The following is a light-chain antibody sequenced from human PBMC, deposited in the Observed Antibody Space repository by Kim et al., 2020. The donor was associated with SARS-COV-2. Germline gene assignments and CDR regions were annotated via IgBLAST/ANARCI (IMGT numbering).Light chain of an antibody. J-gene: IGKJ4*01. CDR1: QSVLYSSNNKNY. V-gene: IGKV4-1*01. Sequence: DIVMTQSPDSLAVSLGERATINCKSSQSVLYSSNNKNYLAWYQQKPGQPPKLLIYWASTRESGVPDRFSGSGSGTDFTLTISSLQAEDVAVYYCQQYYSTPLLGGGTKVDIK. CDR2: WAS. CDR3: QQYYSTPL.